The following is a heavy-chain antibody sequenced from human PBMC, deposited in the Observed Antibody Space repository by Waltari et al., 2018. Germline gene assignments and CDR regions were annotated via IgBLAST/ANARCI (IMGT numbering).Heavy chain of an antibody. V-gene: IGHV4-34*01. Sequence: QVQLQQWGAGLLTPSETLSLTCAVYGWLFSGYYWRWIRQPPEKGLEWIGEINHSGSTNYNPSLKSRVTISVDTSKNQFSLKLSSVTAADTAVYYCATRGTAAAGTGLAYYMDVWGKGTTVTVSS. CDR3: ATRGTAAAGTGLAYYMDV. CDR1: GWLFSGYY. J-gene: IGHJ6*03. CDR2: INHSGST. D-gene: IGHD6-13*01.